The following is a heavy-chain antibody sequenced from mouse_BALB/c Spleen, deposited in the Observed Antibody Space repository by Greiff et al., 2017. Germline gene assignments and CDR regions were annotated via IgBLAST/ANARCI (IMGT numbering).Heavy chain of an antibody. V-gene: IGHV3-6*02. D-gene: IGHD2-14*01. CDR1: GYSITSGYY. CDR3: ARDEVLGYYFDY. Sequence: EVHLVESGPGLVKPSQSLSLTCSVTGYSITSGYYWNWIRQFPGNKLEWMGYISYDGSNNYNPSLKNRISITRDTSKNQFFLKLNSVTTEDTATYYCARDEVLGYYFDYWGQGTTLTVSS. CDR2: ISYDGSN. J-gene: IGHJ2*01.